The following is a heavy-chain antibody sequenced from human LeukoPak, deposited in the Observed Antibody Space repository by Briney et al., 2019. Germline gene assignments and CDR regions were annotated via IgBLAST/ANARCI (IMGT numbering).Heavy chain of an antibody. CDR2: INHSGST. CDR3: ARGRSYYDSSGYLD. V-gene: IGHV4-34*01. Sequence: SETLSLTCAVYGGSFSGYYWSWIRQPPGKGLEWIGEINHSGSTNYNPSLKSRVTISVDTSKNQFSLKLSSVTAADTAVYYCARGRSYYDSSGYLDWGQGTLVTVSS. D-gene: IGHD3-22*01. CDR1: GGSFSGYY. J-gene: IGHJ4*02.